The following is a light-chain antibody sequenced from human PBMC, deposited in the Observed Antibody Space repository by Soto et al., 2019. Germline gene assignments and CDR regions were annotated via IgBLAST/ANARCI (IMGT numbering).Light chain of an antibody. J-gene: IGKJ2*01. CDR3: QQYDGYPYT. V-gene: IGKV1-5*03. Sequence: DIQMTQSPSTLSASVGDRVTITCRASQSIGSWLAWYQQQPGKAPNLLIYKASTLDSGVPSRFSGSRSGTEFTLTISSLQPDDFATYYCQQYDGYPYTFGQGTKLEIK. CDR2: KAS. CDR1: QSIGSW.